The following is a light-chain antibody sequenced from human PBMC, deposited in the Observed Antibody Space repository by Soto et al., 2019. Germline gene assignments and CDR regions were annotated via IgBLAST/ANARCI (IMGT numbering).Light chain of an antibody. CDR3: QQYNSYPLT. CDR2: DAS. J-gene: IGKJ4*01. CDR1: QSISSW. Sequence: DIQMTQSPPTLSASVGDRVTITCRASQSISSWLAWYQQKPGEAPKLLIYDASSLESGVPSRFSGSGSGTEFTLTISSLQPDDFATYYCQQYNSYPLTFGGGTKVDIK. V-gene: IGKV1-5*01.